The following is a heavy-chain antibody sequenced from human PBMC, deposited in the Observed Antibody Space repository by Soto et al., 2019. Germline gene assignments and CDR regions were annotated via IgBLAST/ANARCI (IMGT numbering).Heavy chain of an antibody. CDR2: IYYSGST. CDR1: GGSISSYY. CDR3: ASGPLSYFDY. Sequence: SETLSLTCTVSGGSISSYYWSWIRQPPGKGLEWIGYIYYSGSTNYNPSLKSRVTISVDTSKNQFSLKLSSVTAADTAVYYCASGPLSYFDYWGQGTLVTVSS. J-gene: IGHJ4*02. V-gene: IGHV4-59*01.